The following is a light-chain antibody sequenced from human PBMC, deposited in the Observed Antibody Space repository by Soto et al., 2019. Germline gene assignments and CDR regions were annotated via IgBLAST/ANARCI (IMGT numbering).Light chain of an antibody. CDR3: CSYAGTYYV. CDR1: NIDVGGYKY. V-gene: IGLV2-8*01. J-gene: IGLJ1*01. CDR2: EIN. Sequence: QSALSQPPSAAGSPGQSVTISCTGTNIDVGGYKYVSWYQQHPGKAPKIMIYEINKRSSGVPDRFWGSKSGNTASLTISGLQAEDVAEYYCCSYAGTYYVFGTGTKVTVL.